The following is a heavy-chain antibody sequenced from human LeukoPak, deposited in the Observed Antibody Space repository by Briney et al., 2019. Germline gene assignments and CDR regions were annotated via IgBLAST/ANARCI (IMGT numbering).Heavy chain of an antibody. D-gene: IGHD3-22*01. J-gene: IGHJ4*02. CDR2: IYPGDSDT. Sequence: GESLKISCKGSGYSFTSYWIGWVRQMPGKGLEWMGIIYPGDSDTRCSPSFQGQVTISADKSISTAYLQWSSLKASDTAMYYCARQFDHYYDSSGYPEVPDYWGQGTLVTVSS. V-gene: IGHV5-51*01. CDR1: GYSFTSYW. CDR3: ARQFDHYYDSSGYPEVPDY.